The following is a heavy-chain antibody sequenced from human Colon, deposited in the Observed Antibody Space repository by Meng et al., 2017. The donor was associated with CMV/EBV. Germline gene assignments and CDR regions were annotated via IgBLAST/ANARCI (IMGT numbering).Heavy chain of an antibody. CDR2: ISDSGGST. V-gene: IGHV3-23*01. J-gene: IGHJ1*01. CDR1: GSTFRSYA. CDR3: AKDHDVRLGQLSLRSGYFQH. Sequence: GESLKISCAASGSTFRSYAMSWVRQAPGKGLEWVSSISDSGGSTYYADSVKGRFTISRDNSKNTLYLQMNSLRAGDTAVYYCAKDHDVRLGQLSLRSGYFQHWGQGTLVTVSS. D-gene: IGHD3-16*02.